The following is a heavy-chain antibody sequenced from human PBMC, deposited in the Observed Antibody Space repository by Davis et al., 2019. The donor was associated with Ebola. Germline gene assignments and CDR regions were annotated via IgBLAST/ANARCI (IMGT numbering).Heavy chain of an antibody. J-gene: IGHJ4*02. CDR3: AKSAAVAASLSY. D-gene: IGHD6-19*01. Sequence: GGSLRLSCAASGFTFSSYGMHWVRQAPGKGLEWVAVISYDGSNKYYADSVKGRFTISRDNSKNTLYLQMNSLRAEDTAVYYCAKSAAVAASLSYWGQGTLVTVSS. V-gene: IGHV3-30*18. CDR1: GFTFSSYG. CDR2: ISYDGSNK.